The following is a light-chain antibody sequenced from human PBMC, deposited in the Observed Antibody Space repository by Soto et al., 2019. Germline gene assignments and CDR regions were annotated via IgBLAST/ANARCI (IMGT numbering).Light chain of an antibody. CDR2: EVT. CDR1: SSDVGAYNY. J-gene: IGLJ3*02. V-gene: IGLV2-8*01. CDR3: SSFASSNTGV. Sequence: QSALTQPPSASGSPGRSVTISCTGTSSDVGAYNYVSWYQQHAGKAPKLVIYEVTKRPSGVPDRFSGSKSANTASLTVSGLQAEDEADYYCSSFASSNTGVFGGGTKLTVL.